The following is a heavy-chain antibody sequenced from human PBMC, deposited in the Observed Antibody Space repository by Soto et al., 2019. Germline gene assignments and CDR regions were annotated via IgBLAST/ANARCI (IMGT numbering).Heavy chain of an antibody. CDR2: ISAYNGNT. V-gene: IGHV1-18*01. J-gene: IGHJ4*02. D-gene: IGHD6-13*01. CDR1: GYTFTGYG. CDR3: ARLSIAADTHDY. Sequence: ASVKVSCKGSGYTFTGYGIGWVRQAPGQGLEWMGWISAYNGNTNYAQKLQGRVTMTTDTSTSTAYMELRSLRSDDTAVYYCARLSIAADTHDYWGQGTLVTVSS.